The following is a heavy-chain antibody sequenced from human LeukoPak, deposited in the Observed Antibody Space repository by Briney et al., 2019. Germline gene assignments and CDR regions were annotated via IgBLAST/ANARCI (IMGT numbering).Heavy chain of an antibody. CDR3: AKRVFGAFTAYFDY. V-gene: IGHV3-23*01. CDR1: GFTFTTYG. D-gene: IGHD3-3*01. J-gene: IGHJ4*02. Sequence: GGSLRLSCAASGFTFTTYGMNWVRQAPGKGLEWVSSISGSGSHTYYADSVKGRLTTSRGSAKKILYLQINSLRAEDTAVYYCAKRVFGAFTAYFDYWGQGALVTVSS. CDR2: ISGSGSHT.